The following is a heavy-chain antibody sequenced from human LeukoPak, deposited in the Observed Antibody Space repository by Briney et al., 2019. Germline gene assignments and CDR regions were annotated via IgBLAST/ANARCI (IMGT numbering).Heavy chain of an antibody. Sequence: GRSLRLSCAASGFTFDTYAMTWVRQAPGKGLEWVSTITHSGETTHYADSVKGRFTISRDNSRKTLFLQMNSLRVEDTAVYYCAKDPRQGGGMFFDYWGQGNLVTVSS. J-gene: IGHJ4*02. V-gene: IGHV3-23*01. CDR3: AKDPRQGGGMFFDY. D-gene: IGHD1-14*01. CDR1: GFTFDTYA. CDR2: ITHSGETT.